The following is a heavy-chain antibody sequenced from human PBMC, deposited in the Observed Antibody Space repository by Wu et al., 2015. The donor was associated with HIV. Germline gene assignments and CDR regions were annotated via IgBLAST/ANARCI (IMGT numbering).Heavy chain of an antibody. CDR1: GYTFTGYY. CDR3: ASLYYDSSGYGFXFDI. CDR2: INPNSGGT. D-gene: IGHD3-22*01. J-gene: IGHJ3*02. Sequence: QVQLVQSGAEVKKPGASVKVSCKASGYTFTGYYMHWVRQAPGQGLEWMGWINPNSGGTNYAQKFQGRVTMTRDTSISTAYMELSRLRSDDTAVYYCASLYYDSSGYGFXFDIWAKGQWSPSLQ. V-gene: IGHV1-2*02.